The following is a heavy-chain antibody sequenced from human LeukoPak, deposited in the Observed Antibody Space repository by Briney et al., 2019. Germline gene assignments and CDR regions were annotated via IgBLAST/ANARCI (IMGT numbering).Heavy chain of an antibody. J-gene: IGHJ4*02. CDR1: GFTFSSYA. Sequence: PGGSLRLSCAASGFTFSSYAMSCVRQAPGKGLEWVSRMGGSGGTTSYADSVKGRFTISRDKSKNTLYLEMNSLRAEDTAVYYCAKDARSSWKDFFDYWGQGTLVTV. V-gene: IGHV3-23*01. CDR2: MGGSGGTT. D-gene: IGHD6-13*01. CDR3: AKDARSSWKDFFDY.